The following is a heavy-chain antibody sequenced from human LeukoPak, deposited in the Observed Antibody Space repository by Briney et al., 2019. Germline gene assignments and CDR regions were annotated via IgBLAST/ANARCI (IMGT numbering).Heavy chain of an antibody. V-gene: IGHV4-59*01. Sequence: PSETLSLTCTVSGGSISSYYWSWIRQPPGKGLEWIGYIYYSGSTNYSPSLKSRVTISVDTSKNQFSLKLSSVTAADTAVYYCARGSLYYYYGMDVWGQGTTVTVSS. CDR3: ARGSLYYYYGMDV. J-gene: IGHJ6*02. D-gene: IGHD1-26*01. CDR2: IYYSGST. CDR1: GGSISSYY.